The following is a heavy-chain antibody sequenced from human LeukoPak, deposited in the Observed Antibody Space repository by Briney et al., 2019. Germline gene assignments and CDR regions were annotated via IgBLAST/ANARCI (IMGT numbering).Heavy chain of an antibody. D-gene: IGHD1-26*01. CDR3: ARAPGAGTYLDY. CDR2: ISPNSGET. J-gene: IGHJ4*02. CDR1: GYTFTGYY. V-gene: IGHV1-2*02. Sequence: GASVKVSCKASGYTFTGYYLHWVRQAPGQGLEWMGWISPNSGETNSAQKFQGRVTMIRDTSISTAYMELSRLTSDDTAVYYCARAPGAGTYLDYWSQGTLVTVSS.